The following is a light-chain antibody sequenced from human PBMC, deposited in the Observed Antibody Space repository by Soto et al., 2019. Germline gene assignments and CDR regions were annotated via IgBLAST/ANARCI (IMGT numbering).Light chain of an antibody. V-gene: IGKV1-39*01. Sequence: DIQMTQSPSSLSASVGDRVNITCRASQSISSYLNWYQQKPGKAPKLLIYAASSLQSGVPSRFSGSGSGTDFTLTISSLQPEDFATYYCQQSYSTPPERTFGQGTKVEIK. J-gene: IGKJ1*01. CDR2: AAS. CDR3: QQSYSTPPERT. CDR1: QSISSY.